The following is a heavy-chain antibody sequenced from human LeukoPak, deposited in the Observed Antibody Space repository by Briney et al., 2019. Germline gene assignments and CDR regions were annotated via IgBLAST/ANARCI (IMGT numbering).Heavy chain of an antibody. CDR2: IRYDGSNK. J-gene: IGHJ4*02. D-gene: IGHD3-16*01. Sequence: PGGSLRLSCAASGFSFSTYWMTWVRQSPGKGLERVAFIRYDGSNKYYADSVKGRFTSSRDDSKSTLQMNSLRVEDTAVYYCAKEGGYMYDYVGGSDYRGQGTLVTVSS. CDR1: GFSFSTYW. V-gene: IGHV3-30*02. CDR3: AKEGGYMYDYVGGSDY.